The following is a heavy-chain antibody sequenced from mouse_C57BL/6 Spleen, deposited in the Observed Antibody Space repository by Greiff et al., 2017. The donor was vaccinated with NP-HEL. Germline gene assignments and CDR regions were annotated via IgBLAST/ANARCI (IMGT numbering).Heavy chain of an antibody. J-gene: IGHJ1*03. CDR3: ARSGLLYWYFDV. V-gene: IGHV1-82*01. D-gene: IGHD2-10*01. CDR2: IYPGDGDT. Sequence: QVQLQQSGPELVKPGASVKISCKASGYAFSSSWMNWVKQRPGKGLEWIGRIYPGDGDTNYNGKFKGKATLTADKSSSTAYMQLSSLTSEDSAVYFCARSGLLYWYFDVWGTGTTVTVSS. CDR1: GYAFSSSW.